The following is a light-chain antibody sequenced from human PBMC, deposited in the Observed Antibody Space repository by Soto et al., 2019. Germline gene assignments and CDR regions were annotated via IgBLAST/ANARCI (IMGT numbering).Light chain of an antibody. Sequence: QSALTQPASVSGSPGQSITISFTGTSSDVGGYNYVSWYQQHPGKAPKLMIYEVRNRPSGISNRFSGSKSGNTASLTISGLQDEDEADYYGTSYTSSSPYVFGTGTKLTVL. V-gene: IGLV2-14*01. CDR3: TSYTSSSPYV. CDR2: EVR. J-gene: IGLJ1*01. CDR1: SSDVGGYNY.